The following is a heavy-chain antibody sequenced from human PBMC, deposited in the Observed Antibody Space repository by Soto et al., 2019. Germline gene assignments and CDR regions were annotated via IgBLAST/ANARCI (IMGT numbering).Heavy chain of an antibody. V-gene: IGHV3-30*18. Sequence: GGSLRLSCAASGFTFSSYGMHWVRQAPGKGLEWVAVISYDGSNKYYADSVKGRFTISRDNSKNTLYLQMNSLRAEDTAVYYCAKDLSRRNWNYALHYYYYGMDVWGQGTTVTVSS. J-gene: IGHJ6*02. CDR2: ISYDGSNK. D-gene: IGHD1-7*01. CDR3: AKDLSRRNWNYALHYYYYGMDV. CDR1: GFTFSSYG.